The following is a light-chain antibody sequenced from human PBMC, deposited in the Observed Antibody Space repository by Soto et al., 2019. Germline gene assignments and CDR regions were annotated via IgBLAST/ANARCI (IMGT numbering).Light chain of an antibody. CDR1: QSISSW. Sequence: DIQMTQSPSTLSASVGDRVTITFRASQSISSWLAWYQQKPGKAPSLLIYKASSLESGVPSRFSGNGSGTEFTLTISSLQPDDFATYYCQQYNSYSTFGQGTKVEIK. CDR3: QQYNSYST. J-gene: IGKJ1*01. V-gene: IGKV1-5*03. CDR2: KAS.